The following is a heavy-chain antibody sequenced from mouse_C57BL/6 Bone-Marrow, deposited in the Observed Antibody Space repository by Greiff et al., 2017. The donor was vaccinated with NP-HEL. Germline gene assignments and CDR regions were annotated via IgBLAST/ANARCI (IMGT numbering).Heavy chain of an antibody. J-gene: IGHJ4*01. D-gene: IGHD6-5*01. Sequence: QVQLKESGAELARPGASVKLSCKASGYTFTSYGISWVKQRTGQGLEWIGEIYPRSGNTYYNEKFKGKATLTADKSSSTAYMELRSLTSEDSAVYFCARYAYYYAMDYWGQGTSVTVSS. CDR1: GYTFTSYG. V-gene: IGHV1-81*01. CDR2: IYPRSGNT. CDR3: ARYAYYYAMDY.